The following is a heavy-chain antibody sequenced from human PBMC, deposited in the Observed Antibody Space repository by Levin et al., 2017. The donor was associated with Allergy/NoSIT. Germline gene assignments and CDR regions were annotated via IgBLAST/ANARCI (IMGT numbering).Heavy chain of an antibody. D-gene: IGHD6-13*01. J-gene: IGHJ4*02. CDR2: IKSKTDGGTV. V-gene: IGHV3-15*01. CDR1: GITFSNAW. Sequence: GGSLRLSCVASGITFSNAWLSWSRQAPGKGLEWVGRIKSKTDGGTVEYAAPVKGRFTISRDDSKNTLYLQMNSPQTEDTAVYFCTTYSSSWYYFDYWGQGTLVTVSS. CDR3: TTYSSSWYYFDY.